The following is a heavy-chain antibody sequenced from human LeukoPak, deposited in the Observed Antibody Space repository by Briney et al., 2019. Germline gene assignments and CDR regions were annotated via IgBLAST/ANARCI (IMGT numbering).Heavy chain of an antibody. Sequence: GGSLRLSCAASGFTLSSYAMHWVRQAPGKGLEWVAVISYDGSNKYYADSVKGRFTISRDNSKNTLYLQMNSLRAEDTAVYYCARDPTYLTGFDYWGQGTLVTVSS. D-gene: IGHD3-9*01. V-gene: IGHV3-30*04. CDR1: GFTLSSYA. J-gene: IGHJ4*02. CDR3: ARDPTYLTGFDY. CDR2: ISYDGSNK.